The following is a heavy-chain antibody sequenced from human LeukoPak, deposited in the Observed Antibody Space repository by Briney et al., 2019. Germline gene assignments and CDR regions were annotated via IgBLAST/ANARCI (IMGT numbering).Heavy chain of an antibody. CDR3: VGDSDLQPRNGFHM. J-gene: IGHJ3*02. V-gene: IGHV3-23*01. Sequence: GGSLRLSCAVSGFTLSNYAMSWVRQAPGKGLEWISILSGDGARTYYADSVKGRFTVSRDLSKNTLYLQMNSLKPEDTAIYYCVGDSDLQPRNGFHMWGQGTVATVSS. CDR2: LSGDGART. CDR1: GFTLSNYA. D-gene: IGHD1-14*01.